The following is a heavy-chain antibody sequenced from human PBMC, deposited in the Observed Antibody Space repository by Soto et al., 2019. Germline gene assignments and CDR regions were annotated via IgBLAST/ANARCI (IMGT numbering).Heavy chain of an antibody. D-gene: IGHD6-19*01. Sequence: GGSLRLSCAASGFTFSSYSMNWVRQAPGKGLEWARSISSSSSYVYYADSVKGRFTISRDNAKNSLYLQMNSLRAEDTAVYYCARANSSEVSFDYWGQGTLVTVSS. CDR2: ISSSSSYV. CDR1: GFTFSSYS. J-gene: IGHJ4*02. V-gene: IGHV3-21*01. CDR3: ARANSSEVSFDY.